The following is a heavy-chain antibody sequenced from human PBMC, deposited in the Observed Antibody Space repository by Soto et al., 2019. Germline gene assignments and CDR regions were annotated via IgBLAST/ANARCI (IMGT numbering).Heavy chain of an antibody. CDR3: ARDYYKYYDSSGYYRSPAY. Sequence: GGSLRLSCAASVFTFSSYAMHWVRQAPGKGLEWVALISYDGSDKDYADSVKGRFTISRDNSRNTLFLQMNSLRAEDTAVYYCARDYYKYYDSSGYYRSPAYWGQGT. V-gene: IGHV3-30-3*01. D-gene: IGHD3-22*01. CDR2: ISYDGSDK. CDR1: VFTFSSYA. J-gene: IGHJ4*02.